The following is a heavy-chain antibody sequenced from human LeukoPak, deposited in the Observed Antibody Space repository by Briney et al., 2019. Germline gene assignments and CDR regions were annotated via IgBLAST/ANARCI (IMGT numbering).Heavy chain of an antibody. CDR1: GYTFTDYY. J-gene: IGHJ6*03. CDR2: INPNSGGT. Sequence: ASVKVSCRASGYTFTDYYIHYVRQAPGLGLEWMGRINPNSGGTNYAQKFQGRVTMTRDTSISTAYMELSRVRSGDTAVYYCAKDGPCSGGSCSHYCYYMDVWGKGTTVTVSS. V-gene: IGHV1-2*06. D-gene: IGHD2-15*01. CDR3: AKDGPCSGGSCSHYCYYMDV.